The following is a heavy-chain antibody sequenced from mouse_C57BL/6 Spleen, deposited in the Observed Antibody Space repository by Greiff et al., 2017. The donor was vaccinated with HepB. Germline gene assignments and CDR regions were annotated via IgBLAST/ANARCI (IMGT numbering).Heavy chain of an antibody. V-gene: IGHV1-69*01. CDR1: GYTFTSYW. CDR2: IDPSDSYT. CDR3: ARGIITTVVATWGDY. D-gene: IGHD1-1*01. J-gene: IGHJ2*01. Sequence: VQLQQPGAELVMPGASVKLSCKASGYTFTSYWMHWVKQRPGQGLEWIGEIDPSDSYTNYNQKFKGKSTLTVDKSSSTAYMQLSSLTSEDSAVYYCARGIITTVVATWGDYWGQGTTLTVSS.